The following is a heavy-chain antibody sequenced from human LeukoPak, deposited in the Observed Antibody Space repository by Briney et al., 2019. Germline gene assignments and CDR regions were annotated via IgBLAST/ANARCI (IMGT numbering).Heavy chain of an antibody. CDR1: GFTFSRYW. D-gene: IGHD1-20*01. CDR2: INEDGSEK. V-gene: IGHV3-7*01. J-gene: IGHJ4*02. CDR3: ARLLAYNSGGEAFDH. Sequence: GGSLRLSCGVSGFTFSRYWMSWLRQAPGRGVEWVANINEDGSEKSYVDSVKGRFRISRDNAKNSLYLQMNSLRAEDTAVYYCARLLAYNSGGEAFDHWGQGTLVTVSS.